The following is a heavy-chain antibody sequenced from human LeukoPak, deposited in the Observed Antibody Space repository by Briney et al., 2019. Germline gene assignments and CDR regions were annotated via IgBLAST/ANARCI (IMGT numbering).Heavy chain of an antibody. CDR3: ARGEYSSGWYGESYYYGMDV. CDR1: GGTFSSYA. Sequence: SVKVSCKASGGTFSSYAISWVRQAPGQGLEWMGGIIPIFGTANYAQKFQGRVTITADESTSTAYMELSSLRSEDTAVYYCARGEYSSGWYGESYYYGMDVWGQGTTVTVSS. J-gene: IGHJ6*02. D-gene: IGHD6-19*01. CDR2: IIPIFGTA. V-gene: IGHV1-69*13.